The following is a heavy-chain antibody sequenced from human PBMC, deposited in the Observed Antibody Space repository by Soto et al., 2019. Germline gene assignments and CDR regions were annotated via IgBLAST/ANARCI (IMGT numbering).Heavy chain of an antibody. CDR1: GGTFSSYA. CDR2: IIPIFGTA. CDR3: AREISRYDSSGYFAPGSDY. D-gene: IGHD3-22*01. V-gene: IGHV1-69*01. Sequence: QVQLVQSGAEVKKPGSSVKVSCKASGGTFSSYAISWVRQAPGQGLEWMGGIIPIFGTANYAQKFQGRVTITADESTSTAYMELSSLRSEDTAVYYWAREISRYDSSGYFAPGSDYWGQGTLVTVSS. J-gene: IGHJ4*02.